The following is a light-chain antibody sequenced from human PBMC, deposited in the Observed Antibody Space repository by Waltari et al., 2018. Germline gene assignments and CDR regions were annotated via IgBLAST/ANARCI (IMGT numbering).Light chain of an antibody. CDR1: GSNLGKNF. J-gene: IGLJ2*01. V-gene: IGLV1-51*01. Sequence: QSVLTQPPSASAATGQKVTIPCTGTGSNLGKNFVSCYQQLPGTAPKLLSYDNNKRPSGIPYRFSGSKSGTSATLGITGLQTGDEADYYCGTWDTDLSVVFGGGTKLTVL. CDR2: DNN. CDR3: GTWDTDLSVV.